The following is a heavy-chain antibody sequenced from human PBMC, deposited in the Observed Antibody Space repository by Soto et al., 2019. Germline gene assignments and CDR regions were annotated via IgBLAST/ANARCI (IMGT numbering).Heavy chain of an antibody. CDR2: INSDGSST. Sequence: PGGSLRLSCAASGFTFSSYWMHWVRQAPGKGLVWVSRINSDGSSTSYADSVKGRFTISRDNAKNTLYLQMNSLRAEDTAVYYCAKIVATTNNPLDYWGQGTLVTSPQ. CDR1: GFTFSSYW. V-gene: IGHV3-74*01. J-gene: IGHJ4*02. D-gene: IGHD5-12*01. CDR3: AKIVATTNNPLDY.